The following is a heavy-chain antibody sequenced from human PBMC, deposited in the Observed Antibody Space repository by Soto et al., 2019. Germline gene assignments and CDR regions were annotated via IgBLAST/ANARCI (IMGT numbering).Heavy chain of an antibody. J-gene: IGHJ6*02. Sequence: SVKVSCKXSGGTFSSYAISWVRQAPGQGLEWMGGIIPIFGTANYAQKFQGRVTITADESTSTAYMELSSLRSEDTAVYYCAREAPKLTPVPAAISTWVYYGMDVWGQGTTVTVSS. D-gene: IGHD2-2*02. V-gene: IGHV1-69*13. CDR1: GGTFSSYA. CDR2: IIPIFGTA. CDR3: AREAPKLTPVPAAISTWVYYGMDV.